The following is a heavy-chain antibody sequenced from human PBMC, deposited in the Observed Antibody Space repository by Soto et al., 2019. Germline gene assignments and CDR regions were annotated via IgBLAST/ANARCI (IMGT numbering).Heavy chain of an antibody. CDR1: GGTFSSYA. V-gene: IGHV1-69*06. J-gene: IGHJ5*02. D-gene: IGHD6-13*01. Sequence: SVKVSCKASGGTFSSYAISWVRQAPGQGLEWMGGIIPIFGTANYAQKFQGRVTITADKSTSTAYMELSSLRSEDTAVYYCARDILDSSSWYWFDPWGQGTLVTVAS. CDR3: ARDILDSSSWYWFDP. CDR2: IIPIFGTA.